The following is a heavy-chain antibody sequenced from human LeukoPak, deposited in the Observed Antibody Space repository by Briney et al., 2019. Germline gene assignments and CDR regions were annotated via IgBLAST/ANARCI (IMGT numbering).Heavy chain of an antibody. D-gene: IGHD4-17*01. CDR3: ARDSDDYGDSKRHFDY. J-gene: IGHJ4*02. Sequence: GGSLRLSCAASGFTVSSNYMSWVRQAPGKGLEWVSVIYSGGSTYYADSVKGRFTISRDNFKNTLYLQMNSLRAEDTAVYCCARDSDDYGDSKRHFDYWGQGTLVTVSS. CDR1: GFTVSSNY. V-gene: IGHV3-53*01. CDR2: IYSGGST.